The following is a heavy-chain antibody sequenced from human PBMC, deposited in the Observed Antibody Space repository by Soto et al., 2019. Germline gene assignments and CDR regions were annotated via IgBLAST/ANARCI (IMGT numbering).Heavy chain of an antibody. V-gene: IGHV4-59*08. D-gene: IGHD3-10*01. CDR1: GGSISNHY. CDR3: ARQGFGELHGLVDV. J-gene: IGHJ6*02. CDR2: IYHSGST. Sequence: QLQLQESGPGLVNPSETLSLTCTVSGGSISNHYCSWFRQPPGKGLEWIGYIYHSGSTSYNPSLKIQVTMQAESSKNQFSLMLNSVTATDTAIYYCARQGFGELHGLVDVWGQGTTVTVSS.